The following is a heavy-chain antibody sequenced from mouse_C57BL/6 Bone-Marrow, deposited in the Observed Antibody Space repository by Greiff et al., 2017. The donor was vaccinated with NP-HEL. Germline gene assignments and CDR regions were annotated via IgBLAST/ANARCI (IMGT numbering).Heavy chain of an antibody. Sequence: QVQLQQPGAELVKPGASVKLSCKASGYTFTSYWMHWVKQRPGRGLEWIGRIDPNSGGTKYNEKFKSKATLTVDTTSSTAYLQLSSLTSKDSAVYYCARAPTVVEEWYFDVWGTGTTVTVSS. V-gene: IGHV1-72*01. J-gene: IGHJ1*03. CDR3: ARAPTVVEEWYFDV. CDR1: GYTFTSYW. D-gene: IGHD1-1*01. CDR2: IDPNSGGT.